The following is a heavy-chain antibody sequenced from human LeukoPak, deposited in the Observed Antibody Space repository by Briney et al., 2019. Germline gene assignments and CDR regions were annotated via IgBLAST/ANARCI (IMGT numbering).Heavy chain of an antibody. D-gene: IGHD2-21*02. CDR1: GFTFSSYW. Sequence: PGGSLRLSCAASGFTFSSYWMSWVRQAPGKGLEWVANIKQDASEKYYVASVKGRFTISRDNAKNSLYLQMNSLSAEDTAVYYCARYCGGDCYSPHDAFDIWGQGTMVTVPS. CDR3: ARYCGGDCYSPHDAFDI. J-gene: IGHJ3*02. V-gene: IGHV3-7*04. CDR2: IKQDASEK.